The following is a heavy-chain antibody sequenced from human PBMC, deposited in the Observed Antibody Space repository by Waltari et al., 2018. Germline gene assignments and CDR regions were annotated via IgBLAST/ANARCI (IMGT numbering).Heavy chain of an antibody. CDR1: GYSISSGYY. CDR2: MYHSGNS. V-gene: IGHV4-38-2*02. CDR3: VRDDRAGGDYMDY. Sequence: QVQLQESGPGLVKAAETLSLTCSVSGYSISSGYYWGWVRQPPGKGLEWIGSMYHSGNSYYTPSLKSRVTISRDTPKNQFSLKLSSVTAADTAVYFCVRDDRAGGDYMDYWGQGTLVTVSS. J-gene: IGHJ4*02. D-gene: IGHD3-22*01.